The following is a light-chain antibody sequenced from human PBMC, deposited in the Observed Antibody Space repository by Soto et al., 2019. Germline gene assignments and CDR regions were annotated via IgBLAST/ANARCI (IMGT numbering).Light chain of an antibody. CDR2: RAS. CDR3: QQDFTTPWT. V-gene: IGKV4-1*01. CDR1: QSVLSSSNNKNY. J-gene: IGKJ1*01. Sequence: DIVLTQSPDSLAVSLGERATINCKSSQSVLSSSNNKNYLNWYQQKPGQPPKLLIYRASTRESGVPDRFSGSGSGTDFTLTISSLQAEDVAVYYCQQDFTTPWTFGQGTKVEIK.